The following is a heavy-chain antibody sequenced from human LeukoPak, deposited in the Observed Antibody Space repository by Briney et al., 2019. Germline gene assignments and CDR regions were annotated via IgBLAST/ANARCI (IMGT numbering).Heavy chain of an antibody. D-gene: IGHD3-22*01. CDR3: AKDPTHYRVWDYYETIGLSY. Sequence: PGGSLRLSCAASGFTFRSYGIHWVRQAPGKGLEWVVVMSYDGINEYYADSLKGRFTISRDNSKNSLYLQMNSLRAEDTAVYYCAKDPTHYRVWDYYETIGLSYWGQGTLVTVSS. V-gene: IGHV3-30*18. CDR2: MSYDGINE. CDR1: GFTFRSYG. J-gene: IGHJ4*02.